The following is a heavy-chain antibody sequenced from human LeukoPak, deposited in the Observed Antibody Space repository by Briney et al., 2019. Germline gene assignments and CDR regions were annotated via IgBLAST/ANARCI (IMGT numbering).Heavy chain of an antibody. V-gene: IGHV1-69*13. J-gene: IGHJ5*02. CDR3: ARVSGFPNPYYDFWSGYLGGVGAVNNNWFDP. CDR1: GGTFSSYA. CDR2: IIPIFGTA. D-gene: IGHD3-3*01. Sequence: SVKVSCKASGGTFSSYAISWVRQAPGQGLEWMGGIIPIFGTANYAQKFQGRVTITADESTSTAYMELSSLRSEDTAVYYCARVSGFPNPYYDFWSGYLGGVGAVNNNWFDPWGQGTLVTVSS.